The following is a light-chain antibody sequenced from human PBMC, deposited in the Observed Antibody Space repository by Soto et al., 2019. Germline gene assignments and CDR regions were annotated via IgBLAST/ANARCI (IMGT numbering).Light chain of an antibody. CDR1: QGVTTN. Sequence: EILMTQSPSTLSLSPGERFTLSCRAGQGVTTNFAWYQQKPGHSPRLLIYDVSSRATGVPSRFSGTGSETDFTLTISGLQSEDSAIYFCQQYNNWPFSFGQGTRLEIK. J-gene: IGKJ5*01. CDR2: DVS. V-gene: IGKV3-15*01. CDR3: QQYNNWPFS.